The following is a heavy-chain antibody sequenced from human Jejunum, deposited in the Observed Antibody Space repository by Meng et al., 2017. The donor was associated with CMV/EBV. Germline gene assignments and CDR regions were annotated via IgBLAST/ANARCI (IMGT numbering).Heavy chain of an antibody. CDR1: GFSLRTYW. CDR2: MNSDGSST. D-gene: IGHD2/OR15-2a*01. J-gene: IGHJ4*02. Sequence: GFSLRTYWMQWIRQVPGKGLVLVARMNSDGSSTFYADSVKGRFTISRDHAKNTLYLQMNSLRDEDTAVYYCARQGDYNSVWFPLDSWGPGTLVTVSS. CDR3: ARQGDYNSVWFPLDS. V-gene: IGHV3-74*01.